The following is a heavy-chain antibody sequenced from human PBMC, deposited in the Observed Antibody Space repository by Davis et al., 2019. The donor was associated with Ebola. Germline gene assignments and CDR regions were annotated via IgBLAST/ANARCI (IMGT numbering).Heavy chain of an antibody. D-gene: IGHD3-3*01. CDR1: GNTISTYT. V-gene: IGHV1-18*01. J-gene: IGHJ4*02. CDR3: AILRSLVG. Sequence: ASVKVSCKASGNTISTYTIDWVRQAPGQGLEWMGWISAYNGNTNYAQKLQGRVTMTTDTSTSTAYMELRSLRSDDTAVYYCAILRSLVGWGQGTLVTVSS. CDR2: ISAYNGNT.